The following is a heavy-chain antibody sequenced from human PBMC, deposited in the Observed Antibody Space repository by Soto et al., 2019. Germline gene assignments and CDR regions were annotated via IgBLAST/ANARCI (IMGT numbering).Heavy chain of an antibody. D-gene: IGHD2-2*02. CDR3: ARVGCSRTNCCTGYYFDY. CDR1: GFSFSSLG. CDR2: ICYDGSNS. V-gene: IGHV3-33*08. Sequence: SLRLSFTTSGFSFSSLGMHWGRQAPGKVLEWVSVICYDGSNSYYADSVKGRFTTSRDNSKNTLFLQMNSLRAEDTAVYYCARVGCSRTNCCTGYYFDYWGQGTLVTVSS. J-gene: IGHJ4*02.